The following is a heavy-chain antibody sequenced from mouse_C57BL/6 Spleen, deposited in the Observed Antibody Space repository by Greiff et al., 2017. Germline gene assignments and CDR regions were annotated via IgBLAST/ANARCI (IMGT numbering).Heavy chain of an antibody. CDR3: ARWLLSYAMDY. V-gene: IGHV1-22*01. D-gene: IGHD2-3*01. Sequence: EVKLVESGPELVKPGASVKMSCKASGYTFTDYNMHWVKQSHGKSLEWIGYINPNNGGTSYNQKFKGKATLTVNKSSSTAYMELRSLTSEDSAVYYCARWLLSYAMDYWGQGTSVTVSS. CDR1: GYTFTDYN. J-gene: IGHJ4*01. CDR2: INPNNGGT.